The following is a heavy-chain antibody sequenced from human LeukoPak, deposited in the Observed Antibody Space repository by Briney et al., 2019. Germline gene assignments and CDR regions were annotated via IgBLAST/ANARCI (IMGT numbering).Heavy chain of an antibody. V-gene: IGHV4-61*02. D-gene: IGHD2-21*02. J-gene: IGHJ5*02. CDR3: ARHRVREIYCGGDCIGNWFDP. CDR2: IYTSGST. Sequence: PSETLSLTCTVSGGSISSGSYYWSWIRQPAGKGLEWIGRIYTSGSTNYNPSLKSRVTISVDTSKNQFSLKLSSVTAADTAVYYCARHRVREIYCGGDCIGNWFDPWGQGTLVTVSS. CDR1: GGSISSGSYY.